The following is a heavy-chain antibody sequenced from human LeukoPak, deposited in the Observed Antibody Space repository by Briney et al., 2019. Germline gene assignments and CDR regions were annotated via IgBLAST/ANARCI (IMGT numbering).Heavy chain of an antibody. J-gene: IGHJ4*02. CDR2: ISAYNGNT. Sequence: ASVKVSCKASGYTFTSYGISWVRQAPGQGLEWMGWISAYNGNTNYAQELQGRVTMTTDTSTSTAYMELRSLRSDDAAVYYCARDPSASGTLNYWGQGTLVTVSS. D-gene: IGHD1-7*01. CDR1: GYTFTSYG. CDR3: ARDPSASGTLNY. V-gene: IGHV1-18*01.